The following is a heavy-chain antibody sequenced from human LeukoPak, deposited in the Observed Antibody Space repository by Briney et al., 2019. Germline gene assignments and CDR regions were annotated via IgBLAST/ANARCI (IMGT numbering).Heavy chain of an antibody. V-gene: IGHV3-7*01. Sequence: GGSLRLSCAASGFTFSRYWMSWVRQAPGKGLEWVANIKQDGTAKDYVDSVRGRFTISRGNAKSSVYLQMNSLRVEDTAVYYCGRYPPDYGDPPPYWGQGTLVTVSS. CDR1: GFTFSRYW. J-gene: IGHJ4*02. CDR2: IKQDGTAK. CDR3: GRYPPDYGDPPPY. D-gene: IGHD4-17*01.